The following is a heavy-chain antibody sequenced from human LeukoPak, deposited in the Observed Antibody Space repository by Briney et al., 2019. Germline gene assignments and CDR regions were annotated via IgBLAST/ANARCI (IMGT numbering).Heavy chain of an antibody. J-gene: IGHJ4*02. CDR3: ARHTSGYSYGYGDF. D-gene: IGHD5-18*01. V-gene: IGHV5-51*01. CDR2: IYPGDSDT. CDR1: GYRFANYW. Sequence: GESLKISCKGSGYRFANYWIAWVRQMPGKGLERMGIIYPGDSDTRYSPSFQGQVTISADKSTSTAYLQWSSLRASDTAMYYCARHTSGYSYGYGDFWGQGTLVTVSS.